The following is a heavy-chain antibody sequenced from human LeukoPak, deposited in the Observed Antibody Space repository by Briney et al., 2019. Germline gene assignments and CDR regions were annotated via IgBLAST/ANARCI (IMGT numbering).Heavy chain of an antibody. V-gene: IGHV1-69*05. D-gene: IGHD6-13*01. CDR2: IIPIFGTA. CDR3: ARGLAAAGANYYYYYMDV. Sequence: SVKVSCKASGGTFSSYAISWVRQAPGQGLEWMGRIIPIFGTANYAQKFQGRVTITTDESTSRAYMELSSLRSEDTAVYYCARGLAAAGANYYYYYMDVWGKGTTVTVSS. CDR1: GGTFSSYA. J-gene: IGHJ6*03.